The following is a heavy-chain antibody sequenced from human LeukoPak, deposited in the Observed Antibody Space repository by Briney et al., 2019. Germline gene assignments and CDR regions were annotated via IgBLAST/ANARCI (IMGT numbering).Heavy chain of an antibody. J-gene: IGHJ4*02. V-gene: IGHV3-21*01. D-gene: IGHD6-19*01. CDR2: MTGSGGYI. Sequence: GALRLSSAASGXSFSNYVMNWVRQAPGKGLEWVSSMTGSGGYIYYTDSVNGRFTISRDNAKNSLYLQMNSLRAEDTAVYYCARNIAVAAPIDYWGQGTLVTVSS. CDR3: ARNIAVAAPIDY. CDR1: GXSFSNYV.